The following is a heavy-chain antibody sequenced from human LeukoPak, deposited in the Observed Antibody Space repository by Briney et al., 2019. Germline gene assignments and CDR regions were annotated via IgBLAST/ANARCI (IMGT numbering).Heavy chain of an antibody. D-gene: IGHD2-2*01. CDR2: INPNSGGT. V-gene: IGHV1-2*02. CDR3: SREHCSSTSCYSGKNWFDP. Sequence: SVKVSCKASGYTFTGYYMHWVRQAPGQGLEWMGWINPNSGGTNYAQKFQGRVTMTRDTSISTAYIEHSRLRSDAEAVSYYSREHCSSTSCYSGKNWFDPWGQRTLVTVSS. J-gene: IGHJ5*02. CDR1: GYTFTGYY.